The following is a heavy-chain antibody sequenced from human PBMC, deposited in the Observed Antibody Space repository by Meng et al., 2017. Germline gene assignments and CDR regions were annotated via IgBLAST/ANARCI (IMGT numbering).Heavy chain of an antibody. CDR3: ATRPPDSAWYGVFDY. V-gene: IGHV3-7*01. Sequence: GEALKISCAGSGLTFSSHWMSGVRQAPGKGLEWAANIKQDGTEKDYVDSVKGRFTISRDNAKNSLYLQMNSLRVEDTAVYFCATRPPDSAWYGVFDYWGQGTLVTSPQ. CDR2: IKQDGTEK. D-gene: IGHD6-19*01. J-gene: IGHJ4*02. CDR1: GLTFSSHW.